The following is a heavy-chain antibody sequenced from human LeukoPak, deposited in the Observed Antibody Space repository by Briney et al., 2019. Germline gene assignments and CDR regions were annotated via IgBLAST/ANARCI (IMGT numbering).Heavy chain of an antibody. CDR3: ARLKDAVTIFDC. CDR1: GFTFSNYW. V-gene: IGHV3-7*01. J-gene: IGHJ5*01. CDR2: IKEDGSDK. D-gene: IGHD4-17*01. Sequence: GGSLRLSCIASGFTFSNYWMSWVRQAPGKGLEWVASIKEDGSDKYYVDSVKGRFTISRDNTKNSLFVQMSSLRAEDTAVYYCARLKDAVTIFDCWGQGSLVTVSS.